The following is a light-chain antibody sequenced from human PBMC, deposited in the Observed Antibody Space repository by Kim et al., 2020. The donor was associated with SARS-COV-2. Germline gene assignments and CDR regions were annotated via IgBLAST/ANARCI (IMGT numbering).Light chain of an antibody. CDR2: QDS. Sequence: SVSPRQTASITCTGDKLGDKYACWYQQKPGPSPILVIYQDSKRPSGIPERFSGSNSGNTATLTISGTQAMDEAAYYCQAWDSSNVVFGGGTQLTVL. CDR1: KLGDKY. CDR3: QAWDSSNVV. V-gene: IGLV3-1*01. J-gene: IGLJ2*01.